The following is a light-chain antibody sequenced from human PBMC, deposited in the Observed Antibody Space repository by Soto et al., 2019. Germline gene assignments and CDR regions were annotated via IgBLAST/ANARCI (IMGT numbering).Light chain of an antibody. Sequence: QSALTQPPSASGSPGQSVTISCTGTSSDVGGYNYVSWYQQHPGKAPKLMIYEVSKRPSGVPDRFSGSKSGNTASLTVSGLQAEDEADYYCSSYAGSNNFGRVFGGGTKVTVL. CDR3: SSYAGSNNFGRV. V-gene: IGLV2-8*01. CDR2: EVS. J-gene: IGLJ2*01. CDR1: SSDVGGYNY.